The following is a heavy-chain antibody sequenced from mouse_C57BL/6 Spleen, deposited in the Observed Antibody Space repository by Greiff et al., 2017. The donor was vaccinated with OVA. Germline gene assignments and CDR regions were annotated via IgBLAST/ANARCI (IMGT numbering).Heavy chain of an antibody. D-gene: IGHD2-5*01. V-gene: IGHV1-4*01. Sequence: QVQLKESGAELARPGASVKMSCKASGYTFTSYTMHWVKQRPGQGLEWIGYINPSSGYTKYNQKFKDKATLTADKSSSTAYMQLSSLTSEDSAVDYCARAGYSNSFAYWGQGTLVTVSA. CDR1: GYTFTSYT. J-gene: IGHJ3*01. CDR3: ARAGYSNSFAY. CDR2: INPSSGYT.